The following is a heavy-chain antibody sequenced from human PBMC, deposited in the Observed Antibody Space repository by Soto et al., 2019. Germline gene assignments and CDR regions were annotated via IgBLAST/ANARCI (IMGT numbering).Heavy chain of an antibody. Sequence: GGSLRLSCAASGFTFSSYSMNWVRQAPGKGLEWVSSISSSSSYIYYAASVKGRFTISRDNAKNSLYLQMNSLRAEDTAVYYCARDGFPTYYYGSGSYYYFDYWGQGTLVTVSS. CDR2: ISSSSSYI. J-gene: IGHJ4*02. CDR3: ARDGFPTYYYGSGSYYYFDY. D-gene: IGHD3-10*01. CDR1: GFTFSSYS. V-gene: IGHV3-21*01.